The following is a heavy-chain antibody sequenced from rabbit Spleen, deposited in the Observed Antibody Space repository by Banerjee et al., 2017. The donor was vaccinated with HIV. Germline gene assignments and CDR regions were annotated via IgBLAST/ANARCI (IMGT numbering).Heavy chain of an antibody. Sequence: QEQLEESGGDLVKPGASLTLTCTASGFTISISDWIYWVRQAPGKGLEWIACIYAGRSGSTDYASWAKGRFTVSKTSSTTVTLQMTSLTAADTATYFCARVSESSGWGEDLWGQGTLVTVS. CDR3: ARVSESSGWGEDL. D-gene: IGHD4-1*01. CDR1: GFTISISDW. CDR2: IYAGRSGST. J-gene: IGHJ4*01. V-gene: IGHV1S45*01.